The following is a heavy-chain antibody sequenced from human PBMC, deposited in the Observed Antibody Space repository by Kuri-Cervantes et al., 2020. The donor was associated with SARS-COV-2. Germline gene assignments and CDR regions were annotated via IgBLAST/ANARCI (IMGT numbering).Heavy chain of an antibody. J-gene: IGHJ6*02. D-gene: IGHD3-3*01. V-gene: IGHV3-21*01. Sequence: GESLKISCEVFGFTFNHYSMGWVRQAPGKGLEWVSSISSSGTYTYYADSLKGRFTISRDNAKNSMFLQMHSPRAEDTAVYYCARDMPAKDERTYYDFWSGSAPTTIYGMDVWGQGTTVTVSS. CDR3: ARDMPAKDERTYYDFWSGSAPTTIYGMDV. CDR1: GFTFNHYS. CDR2: ISSSGTYT.